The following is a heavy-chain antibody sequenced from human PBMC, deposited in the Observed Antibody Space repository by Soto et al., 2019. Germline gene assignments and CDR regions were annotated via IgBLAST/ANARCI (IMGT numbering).Heavy chain of an antibody. Sequence: GGSLRLSCAFSGFSFSTYAISWVRQAPGKGLEWVSAISVSGGSTYYADSVKGRFTISRDNSKNTRYLQMNSLRAEDTAVYRAHVWYGSSAGVYGLDVWGQGTTVTVSS. CDR1: GFSFSTYA. J-gene: IGHJ6*02. CDR3: HVWYGSSAGVYGLDV. D-gene: IGHD6-6*01. V-gene: IGHV3-23*01. CDR2: ISVSGGST.